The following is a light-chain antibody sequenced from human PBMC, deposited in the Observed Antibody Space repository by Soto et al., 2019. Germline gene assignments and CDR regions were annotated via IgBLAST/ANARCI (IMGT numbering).Light chain of an antibody. J-gene: IGKJ5*01. CDR1: QDINIY. CDR3: QQYDILPIT. V-gene: IGKV1-33*01. CDR2: DAS. Sequence: DIQMTQSPFSLFAFVGARVTLTGKATQDINIYLNWYQQKPGKAPNLLIYDASNLEIGVPSRFSGSGSGTHFTFTISSLQTEDIGTYYCQQYDILPITFGRGTRLEI.